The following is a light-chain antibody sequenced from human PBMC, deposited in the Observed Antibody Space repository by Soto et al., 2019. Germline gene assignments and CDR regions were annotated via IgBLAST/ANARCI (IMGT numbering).Light chain of an antibody. Sequence: EIVMTQSPATLSVSPGERATLSCRARQSGSSDLAWYHQKPGPAPRLLIYGATTRATSIPTRISSRGSGDEVTPTINIQPAEDVAVYYWQQYNNWPRTFGQGTKVDIK. CDR3: QQYNNWPRT. V-gene: IGKV3-15*01. CDR2: GAT. J-gene: IGKJ1*01. CDR1: QSGSSD.